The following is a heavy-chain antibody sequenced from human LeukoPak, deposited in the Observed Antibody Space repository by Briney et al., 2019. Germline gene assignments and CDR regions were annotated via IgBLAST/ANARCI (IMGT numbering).Heavy chain of an antibody. CDR3: ARDKLGIHWFDP. Sequence: VASVKVSCKASVYTFTSYGISWVRQAPGQGLEWMGWISAYNGNTNYAQKLQGRVTMSTDTSTSTAYMELRSLRSDDTAVYYCARDKLGIHWFDPWGQGTLVTVSS. D-gene: IGHD7-27*01. CDR2: ISAYNGNT. CDR1: VYTFTSYG. V-gene: IGHV1-18*01. J-gene: IGHJ5*02.